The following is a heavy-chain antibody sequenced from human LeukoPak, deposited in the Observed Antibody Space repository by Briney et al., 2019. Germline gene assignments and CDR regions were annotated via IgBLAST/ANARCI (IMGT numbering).Heavy chain of an antibody. CDR3: ARGGFQGIDDFWYFDL. CDR2: ISGSGGST. Sequence: PGGSLRLSCAASGFTFSSYAMSWVRQAPGKGLEWVSAISGSGGSTYDADSVKGRFTISRDNSKNTLYLQMNSLRAEDTAVYYCARGGFQGIDDFWYFDLWGRGTLVTVSS. D-gene: IGHD3-3*01. CDR1: GFTFSSYA. J-gene: IGHJ2*01. V-gene: IGHV3-23*01.